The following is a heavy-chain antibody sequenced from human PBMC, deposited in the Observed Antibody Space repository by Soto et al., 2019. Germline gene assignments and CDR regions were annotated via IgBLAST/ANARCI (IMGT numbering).Heavy chain of an antibody. V-gene: IGHV1-18*04. CDR3: ARMVRGYKIGYSYSMDV. Sequence: QVELVQSGVEVKKPGASVKVSCKASGYTFTNHGLSWVRQAPGQGLEWMGWISASNGDTNYAQKFLGRVTVTTDTSTSTGYMELRSLKSEDTAVYYCARMVRGYKIGYSYSMDVWGKGTTVIVSS. CDR2: ISASNGDT. CDR1: GYTFTNHG. D-gene: IGHD3-10*01. J-gene: IGHJ6*03.